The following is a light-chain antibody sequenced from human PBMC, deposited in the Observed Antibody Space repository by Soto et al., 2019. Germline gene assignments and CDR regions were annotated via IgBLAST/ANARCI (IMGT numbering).Light chain of an antibody. J-gene: IGKJ4*01. CDR1: QSISTY. Sequence: EIVLTQSPATLSLSPGERATLSCRASQSISTYLAWYQQKPGQTPRLLIYDAFHRAPGIPARFSGSGSGTDFPLSTTILESEYLAVYYYQQRSNVVTFGGGTKVEI. CDR3: QQRSNVVT. CDR2: DAF. V-gene: IGKV3-11*01.